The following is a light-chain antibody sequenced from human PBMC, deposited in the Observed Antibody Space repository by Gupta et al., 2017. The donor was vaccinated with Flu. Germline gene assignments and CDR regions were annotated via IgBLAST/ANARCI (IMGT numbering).Light chain of an antibody. V-gene: IGLV2-23*02. J-gene: IGLJ2*01. CDR2: EVS. Sequence: SITSSGTGTNSDVGNCNLVSWDQQHPGNAHNLIIYEVSKWPANIPTRFSGSKAGSTASLTISGRQGEDGANYYRWSDAADDTVVFGGGTRLTVL. CDR1: NSDVGNCNL. CDR3: WSDAADDTVV.